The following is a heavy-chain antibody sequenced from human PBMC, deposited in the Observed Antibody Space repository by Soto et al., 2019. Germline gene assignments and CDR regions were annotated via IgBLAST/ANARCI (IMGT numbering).Heavy chain of an antibody. CDR1: GFTFSSYG. Sequence: GGSLRLSCAASGFTFSSYGMHWVRQAPGKGLEWVAVIWYDGSNKYYADSVKGRFTISRDNSKNTLYLQMNSLRAEDTAVYYCAREGSGWQYAFDIWGQGTMVTVSS. D-gene: IGHD6-19*01. J-gene: IGHJ3*02. V-gene: IGHV3-33*01. CDR2: IWYDGSNK. CDR3: AREGSGWQYAFDI.